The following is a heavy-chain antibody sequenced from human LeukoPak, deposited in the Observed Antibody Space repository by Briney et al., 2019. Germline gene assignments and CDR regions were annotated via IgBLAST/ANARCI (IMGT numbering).Heavy chain of an antibody. J-gene: IGHJ3*02. CDR3: ARDHGLLRRSTRLSDAFDI. CDR2: INPNSGGT. Sequence: ASVKVSCKASGYTFTGYYMHWVRQAPGQGLEWMGRINPNSGGTNYAQKFQGRVTITTDESTSTAYMELSSLRSEDTAVYYCARDHGLLRRSTRLSDAFDIWGQGTMVTVSS. V-gene: IGHV1-2*06. D-gene: IGHD2/OR15-2a*01. CDR1: GYTFTGYY.